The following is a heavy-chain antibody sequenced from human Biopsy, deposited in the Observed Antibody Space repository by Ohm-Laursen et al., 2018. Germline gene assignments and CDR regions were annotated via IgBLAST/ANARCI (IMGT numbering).Heavy chain of an antibody. J-gene: IGHJ4*02. CDR3: ARVGSGWAPFDK. Sequence: SQTLSLTCAVSGYSISSDYRWGWIRQAPGKTLEWLGNIFKDGNTHYNPSLRSRLIILIDTSKNQFSLMMTSVSGADTAVYFCARVGSGWAPFDKWGPGTLVTVSS. CDR2: IFKDGNT. D-gene: IGHD6-19*01. CDR1: GYSISSDYR. V-gene: IGHV4-38-2*01.